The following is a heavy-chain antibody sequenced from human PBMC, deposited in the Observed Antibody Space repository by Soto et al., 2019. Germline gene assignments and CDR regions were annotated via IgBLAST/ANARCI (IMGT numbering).Heavy chain of an antibody. CDR2: ISGSGGST. Sequence: PGGSLRLSFSASVFTFSSYSMSWVRQAQGKGLEWVSDISGSGGSTYYADSVKGRFTISRDNSKNTLYLHMNSLRAEDTAVYYCAKDPPYSSSWYLFDLLVQGTLVTGSS. J-gene: IGHJ5*02. CDR3: AKDPPYSSSWYLFDL. D-gene: IGHD6-13*01. V-gene: IGHV3-23*01. CDR1: VFTFSSYS.